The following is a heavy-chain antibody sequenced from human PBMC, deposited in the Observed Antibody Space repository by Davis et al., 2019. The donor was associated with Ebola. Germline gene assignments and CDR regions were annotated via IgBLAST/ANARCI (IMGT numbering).Heavy chain of an antibody. D-gene: IGHD6-19*01. CDR2: IYDHST. CDR1: GFTVSSNH. V-gene: IGHV3-53*05. CDR3: ATTQWLREFDN. Sequence: PSETLSLTCAASGFTVSSNHMSWVRQAPGKGLEWVSVIYDHSTAYADSVRGRFIISRDKSNNTLYLEMNSPRVDDTAVYYCATTQWLREFDNWGQGTLVTVSS. J-gene: IGHJ4*02.